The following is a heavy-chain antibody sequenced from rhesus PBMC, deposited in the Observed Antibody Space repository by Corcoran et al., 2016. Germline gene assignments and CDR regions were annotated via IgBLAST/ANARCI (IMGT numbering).Heavy chain of an antibody. CDR1: GGSISGGYD. D-gene: IGHD3-34*01. J-gene: IGHJ4*01. CDR3: AIGVTIPLL. CDR2: IYGSRGSN. V-gene: IGHV4-76*01. Sequence: QVQLQASGPGLVKPSETLSLTCAVSGGSISGGYDWSWIRQPPGKGLEWIGYIYGSRGSNKDTQSLKNRVTSSKDTSKNQLSLKLSSVTAADTAVYYCAIGVTIPLLWGQGVLVTVSS.